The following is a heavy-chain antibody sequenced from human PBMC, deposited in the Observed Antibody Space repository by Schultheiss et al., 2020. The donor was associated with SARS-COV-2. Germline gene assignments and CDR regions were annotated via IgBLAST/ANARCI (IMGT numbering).Heavy chain of an antibody. J-gene: IGHJ4*02. CDR3: ARAPATAIGALDY. D-gene: IGHD2-2*02. CDR2: INCDGSST. Sequence: GGSLRLSCAASGFTFSNAWMSWVRQAPGKGLVWVSRINCDGSSTSYADSVKGRFTISRDNAKNTLYLQMNSLRAEDTAVYYCARAPATAIGALDYWGQGTLVTVSS. V-gene: IGHV3-74*01. CDR1: GFTFSNAW.